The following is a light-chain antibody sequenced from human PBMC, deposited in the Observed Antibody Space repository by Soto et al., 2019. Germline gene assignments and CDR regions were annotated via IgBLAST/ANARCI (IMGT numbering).Light chain of an antibody. CDR2: EVS. CDR1: SNDVGSYRH. CDR3: SSYTSISSIGV. Sequence: QSVLRHPCSSCGSPGQCSTTPCSGTSNDVGSYRHVSWYQQHPGKAPRLIIFEVSNRPSGVSDRFSGSTSGNTAYLTISGLQAEDEADYYCSSYTSISSIGVYGAGTKVTVL. V-gene: IGLV2-14*01. J-gene: IGLJ1*01.